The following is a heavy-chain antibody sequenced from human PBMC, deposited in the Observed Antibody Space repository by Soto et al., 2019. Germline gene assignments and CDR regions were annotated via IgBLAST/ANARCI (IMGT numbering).Heavy chain of an antibody. Sequence: PSETLSLTCAVYGGSFSGYYWSWIRQPPGKGLEWIGEINHSGSTNYNPSLKSRVTISVDTSKNQFSLKLSSVTAADTAVYYCARGHPTVTTPPYYFDYWGQGTLVTVPQ. CDR1: GGSFSGYY. CDR2: INHSGST. V-gene: IGHV4-34*01. J-gene: IGHJ4*02. D-gene: IGHD4-17*01. CDR3: ARGHPTVTTPPYYFDY.